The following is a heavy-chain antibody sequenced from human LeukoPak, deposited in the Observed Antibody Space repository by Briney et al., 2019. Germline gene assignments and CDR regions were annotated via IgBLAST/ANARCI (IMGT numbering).Heavy chain of an antibody. CDR2: LSGGGDSR. CDR1: GFTFSSYA. D-gene: IGHD3-22*01. CDR3: ARDRDFSAYFDY. V-gene: IGHV3-23*01. Sequence: GGSLRLSCAASGFTFSSYAMSWVRQAPGKGLEWVSSLSGGGDSRYYADSVMGRFTISRDNSKNTLYLQMNSLRAEDTAVYYCARDRDFSAYFDYWGQGTLVTVSS. J-gene: IGHJ4*02.